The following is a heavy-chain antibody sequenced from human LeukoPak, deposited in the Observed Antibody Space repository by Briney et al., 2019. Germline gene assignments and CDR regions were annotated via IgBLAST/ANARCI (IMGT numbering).Heavy chain of an antibody. CDR2: ANSDGRNT. J-gene: IGHJ4*02. CDR1: GFTFSSYW. Sequence: GGSLRLSCAASGFTFSSYWMHWVRQSPGKGLVWLSLANSDGRNTFYAESVKGRFTISRDNAKNTLDLQMNGLRVDDTAVYYCARGREYSLDYWGQGTLVTVSS. CDR3: ARGREYSLDY. D-gene: IGHD2/OR15-2a*01. V-gene: IGHV3-74*01.